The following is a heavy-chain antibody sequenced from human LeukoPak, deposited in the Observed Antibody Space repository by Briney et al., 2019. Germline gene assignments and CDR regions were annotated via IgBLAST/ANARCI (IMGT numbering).Heavy chain of an antibody. CDR3: ARGMVVVAATKGFDP. CDR2: INHGGST. Sequence: SETLSLTCAVYGGSFSGYYWSWIRQPPGKGLEWIGEINHGGSTNYNPSLKSRVTISVDTSKNQFSLKLSSVTAADTAVYYCARGMVVVAATKGFDPWGQGTLVTVSS. D-gene: IGHD2-15*01. J-gene: IGHJ5*02. V-gene: IGHV4-34*01. CDR1: GGSFSGYY.